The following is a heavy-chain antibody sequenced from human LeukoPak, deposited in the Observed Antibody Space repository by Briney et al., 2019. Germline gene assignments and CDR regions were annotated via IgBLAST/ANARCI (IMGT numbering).Heavy chain of an antibody. V-gene: IGHV1-69*05. CDR3: ARDPGTGDAFDI. J-gene: IGHJ3*02. CDR2: IIPIFGTA. Sequence: SVKVSCKASGGTFSSYAISWVRQAPGQGLEWMGRIIPIFGTANYAQKFQGRVTITTDESTSTAYMELSSLRSEDTAVYYCARDPGTGDAFDIWGQGTMVTASS. D-gene: IGHD7-27*01. CDR1: GGTFSSYA.